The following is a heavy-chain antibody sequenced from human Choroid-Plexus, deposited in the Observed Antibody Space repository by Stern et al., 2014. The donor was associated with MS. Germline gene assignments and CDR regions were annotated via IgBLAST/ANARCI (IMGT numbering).Heavy chain of an antibody. D-gene: IGHD2-15*01. CDR2: ISYDGSDK. CDR1: GFTFSNFG. CDR3: AKDRQWSTYFFDY. Sequence: VQLVESGGGVAQPGRPLILSCAASGFTFSNFGIHWVRQAPGKGLGWVALISYDGSDKYYADSVKGRFTIFRDNSKNTLYMHMNSLRAEDTAVYYCAKDRQWSTYFFDYWGQGSLVTVSS. J-gene: IGHJ4*02. V-gene: IGHV3-30*18.